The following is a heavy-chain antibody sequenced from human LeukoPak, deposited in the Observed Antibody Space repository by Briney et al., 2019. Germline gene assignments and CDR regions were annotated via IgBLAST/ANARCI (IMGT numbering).Heavy chain of an antibody. CDR3: ARLSSGSLD. V-gene: IGHV1-3*01. Sequence: ASVKVSCKASGYTFTCYGISWVRQAPGQGLEWMGWINAGNGNTKYSQKFQGRVTITRDTSASTAYMELSSLRSEDTAVYYCARLSSGSLDWGQGTLVTVSS. J-gene: IGHJ4*02. D-gene: IGHD3-10*01. CDR2: INAGNGNT. CDR1: GYTFTCYG.